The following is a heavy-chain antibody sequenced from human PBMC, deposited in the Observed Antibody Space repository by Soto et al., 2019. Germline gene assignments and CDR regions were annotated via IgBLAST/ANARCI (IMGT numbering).Heavy chain of an antibody. Sequence: ASVKVSCKASGYTFTSYCISWMRQAPGQGLEWMGWISAYNGNTNYAQKLQGRVTMTTDTSTSTAYMELRSLRSDDTAVYYCARTRPLLGIRNHFDYWGLGTLVTVSS. CDR1: GYTFTSYC. V-gene: IGHV1-18*01. D-gene: IGHD7-27*01. CDR3: ARTRPLLGIRNHFDY. CDR2: ISAYNGNT. J-gene: IGHJ4*02.